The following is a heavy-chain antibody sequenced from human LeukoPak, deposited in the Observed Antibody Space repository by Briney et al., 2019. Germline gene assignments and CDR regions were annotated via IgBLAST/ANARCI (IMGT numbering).Heavy chain of an antibody. Sequence: NSSETLSLTCTVSGGSISSYYWSWIRQPPGKGLEWIGYIYYSGSTNYNPSLKSRVTISVDTSKNQFSLKLSSVTAADTAVYYCARASSNFAPFDYWGQGTLVTVSS. J-gene: IGHJ4*02. CDR3: ARASSNFAPFDY. CDR2: IYYSGST. D-gene: IGHD4-11*01. CDR1: GGSISSYY. V-gene: IGHV4-59*01.